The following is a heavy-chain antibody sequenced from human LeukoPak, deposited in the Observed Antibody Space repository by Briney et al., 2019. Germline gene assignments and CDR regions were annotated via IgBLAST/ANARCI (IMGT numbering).Heavy chain of an antibody. D-gene: IGHD1-26*01. V-gene: IGHV4-59*08. CDR2: VYQSGTT. CDR1: SGSISSYY. Sequence: NPSETLSLTCTISSGSISSYYWSWIRQPPGKGLEWSGYVYQSGTTSYNPSLKRRVTMSADSSKNQFSLRMTSVTAADTAVYYCARHGGTLGYFDNWGQGTLVTVSS. J-gene: IGHJ4*02. CDR3: ARHGGTLGYFDN.